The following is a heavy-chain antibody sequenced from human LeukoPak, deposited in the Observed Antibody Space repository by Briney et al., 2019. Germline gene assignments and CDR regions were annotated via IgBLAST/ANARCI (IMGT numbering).Heavy chain of an antibody. J-gene: IGHJ4*02. V-gene: IGHV3-9*01. CDR2: ISWNSGSI. CDR3: AKGNYFDY. Sequence: PGGSLRLSCAASGFTFDDYAMHWVRQAPGKGLEWVSGISWNSGSIGYADSVKGRFTISRDNAENSLYLQMNSLRAEDTALYYCAKGNYFDYWGQGTLVTVSS. CDR1: GFTFDDYA.